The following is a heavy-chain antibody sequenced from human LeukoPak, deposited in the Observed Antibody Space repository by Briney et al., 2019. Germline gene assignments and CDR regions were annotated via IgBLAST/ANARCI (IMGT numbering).Heavy chain of an antibody. V-gene: IGHV3-48*01. J-gene: IGHJ4*02. CDR1: GFTFSSYS. CDR2: ISGSSSLI. D-gene: IGHD3-22*01. Sequence: PGGSLRLSCVASGFTFSSYSMNWVRQAPGKGLEWVSYISGSSSLIYYADSVKGRFTISRDNANNSLYLQLSILRAEDTAVYYRARDPSYSDSTGSYWGQGTLVTVSS. CDR3: ARDPSYSDSTGSY.